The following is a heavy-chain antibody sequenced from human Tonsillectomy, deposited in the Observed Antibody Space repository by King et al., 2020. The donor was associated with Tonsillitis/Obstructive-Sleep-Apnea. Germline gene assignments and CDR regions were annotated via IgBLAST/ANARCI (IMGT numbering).Heavy chain of an antibody. CDR1: GFTLSRHD. D-gene: IGHD6-13*01. J-gene: IGHJ5*02. CDR2: ISSDGSKK. CDR3: VSEAYSSSSNWFDP. V-gene: IGHV3-30*04. Sequence: VQLVESGGGVVQPGRSLRLSCAVSGFTLSRHDMHWVRQAPGMGLEWVAVISSDGSKKYYADSVKGRFTISRDNSRNTLFLQMNSLRVEDTAVYYCVSEAYSSSSNWFDPWGQGTLVTVSS.